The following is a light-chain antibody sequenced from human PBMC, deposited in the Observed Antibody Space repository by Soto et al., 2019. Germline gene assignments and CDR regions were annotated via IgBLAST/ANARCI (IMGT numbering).Light chain of an antibody. CDR2: DAY. CDR3: QQHNNWPSWT. Sequence: DLQMTQSPSTLSASLGDRVTITCRASQSISSCLAWYQQKPGKAPKLLIYDAYSLESGVPSRFRGSGSGTEFTPPISSLQPEDFAVYYCQQHNNWPSWTCGQGTKVDIK. V-gene: IGKV1-5*01. CDR1: QSISSC. J-gene: IGKJ1*01.